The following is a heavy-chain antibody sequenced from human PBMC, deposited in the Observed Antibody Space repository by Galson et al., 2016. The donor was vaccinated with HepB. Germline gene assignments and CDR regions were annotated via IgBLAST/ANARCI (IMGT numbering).Heavy chain of an antibody. D-gene: IGHD3-10*02. J-gene: IGHJ4*02. Sequence: SLRLSCAGSGFLFRGYGMHWVRQAPGKGLEWVAADSMDGRRKFYSDSVRGRFTISRDNSNNMLFLQMDSLRPDDTAVYYCAKRHEFCPPVGCSVDYWGQGTLVIVSS. CDR3: AKRHEFCPPVGCSVDY. CDR2: DSMDGRRK. CDR1: GFLFRGYG. V-gene: IGHV3-30*18.